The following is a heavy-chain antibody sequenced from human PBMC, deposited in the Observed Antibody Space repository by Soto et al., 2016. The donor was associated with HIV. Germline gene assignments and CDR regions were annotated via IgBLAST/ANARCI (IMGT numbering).Heavy chain of an antibody. J-gene: IGHJ4*02. Sequence: EVQLVESGGGLVQPGGSLRLSCAASGFTFSSYTMNWVRQAPGKGLEWVSYISSSSTIIYYADSVKGRFTISRDNAKSSLYLQLNSLRTEDTAIYYCARDGHMVDLDYWGQGTLVTVSS. V-gene: IGHV3-48*04. CDR3: ARDGHMVDLDY. CDR2: ISSSSTII. CDR1: GFTFSSYT. D-gene: IGHD2-21*01.